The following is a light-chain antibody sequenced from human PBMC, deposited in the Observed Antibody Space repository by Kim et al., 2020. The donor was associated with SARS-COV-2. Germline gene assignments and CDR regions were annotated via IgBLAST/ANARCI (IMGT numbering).Light chain of an antibody. J-gene: IGKJ2*01. CDR1: QSISNK. CDR2: SAS. CDR3: QQYSNWYT. V-gene: IGKV3-15*01. Sequence: LSVSPGERVTPSCRSSQSISNKLAWLQQKPGQAPRLLIFSASTRATGIPARFSGSGSETEFTLTISSLQPEDFAVYYCQQYSNWYTFGQGTKLEI.